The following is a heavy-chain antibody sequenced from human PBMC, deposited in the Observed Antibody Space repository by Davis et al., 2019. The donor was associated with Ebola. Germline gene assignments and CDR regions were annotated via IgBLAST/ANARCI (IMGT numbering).Heavy chain of an antibody. Sequence: GGSLRLSCAASGFTLSYYDFHWVRQFPGEGLEWVSAIGRADDTYYAGSVKGRFTISRDNAKNTLYLQMNSLRAEDTAVYYCASSSGWLMSKDYWGQGTLVTVSS. J-gene: IGHJ4*02. CDR1: GFTLSYYD. CDR2: IGRADDT. V-gene: IGHV3-13*01. D-gene: IGHD6-19*01. CDR3: ASSSGWLMSKDY.